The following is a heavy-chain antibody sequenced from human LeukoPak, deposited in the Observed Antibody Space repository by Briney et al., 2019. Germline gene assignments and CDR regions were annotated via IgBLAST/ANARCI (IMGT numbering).Heavy chain of an antibody. V-gene: IGHV1-2*02. CDR1: GYTFTGYY. CDR3: ARGGVVVPAAGDY. D-gene: IGHD2-2*01. J-gene: IGHJ4*02. Sequence: ASVKVSCKASGYTFTGYYMHWVRQAPGQGLKGMGWINPNSGGTNYAQKFQGRVTMTRDTSISTAYMELSRLRSDDTAVYYCARGGVVVPAAGDYWGQGTLVTVSS. CDR2: INPNSGGT.